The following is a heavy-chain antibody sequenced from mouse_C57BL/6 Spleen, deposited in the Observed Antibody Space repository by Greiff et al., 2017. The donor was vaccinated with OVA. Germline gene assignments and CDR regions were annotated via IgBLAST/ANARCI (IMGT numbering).Heavy chain of an antibody. D-gene: IGHD2-1*01. V-gene: IGHV1-80*01. CDR1: GYAFSSYW. J-gene: IGHJ4*01. Sequence: VQLQQSGAELVKPGASVKISCKASGYAFSSYWMNWVKQRPGKGLEWIGQIYPGDGDTNYNGKFKGKATLTADKSSSTAYMQLSSLTSEDSAVYFGARVGNYGPDAMDYWGQGTSVTVSS. CDR2: IYPGDGDT. CDR3: ARVGNYGPDAMDY.